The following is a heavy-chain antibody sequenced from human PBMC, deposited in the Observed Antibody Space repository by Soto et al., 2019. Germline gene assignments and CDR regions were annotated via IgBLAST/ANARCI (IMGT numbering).Heavy chain of an antibody. D-gene: IGHD5-12*01. Sequence: QVQLQESGPGLVKPSQTLSLTCTISGGSISSSGYYWSWIRQHPGKGLEWIGYIYYSGSTYYNPSLKSRVTISVDTSKNQFSLKLRSVTAADTAVYYCARQRDGYNYRYFDYWGQGTLVTVSS. V-gene: IGHV4-31*03. CDR2: IYYSGST. CDR3: ARQRDGYNYRYFDY. CDR1: GGSISSSGYY. J-gene: IGHJ4*02.